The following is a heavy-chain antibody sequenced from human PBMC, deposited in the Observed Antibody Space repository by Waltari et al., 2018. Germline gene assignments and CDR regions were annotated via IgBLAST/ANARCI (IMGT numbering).Heavy chain of an antibody. J-gene: IGHJ5*02. D-gene: IGHD2-15*01. CDR2: IYSGGST. Sequence: EVQLLESGGGLVQPGGSLRLSCAASGFTFSSYAMSWVRQAPGKGLEWVSVIYSGGSTYYADSVKGRLTISRDNSKNTLYLQMNSLRAEDTAVYYCAKTDDSHDWFDPWGQGTLVTVSS. CDR3: AKTDDSHDWFDP. CDR1: GFTFSSYA. V-gene: IGHV3-23*03.